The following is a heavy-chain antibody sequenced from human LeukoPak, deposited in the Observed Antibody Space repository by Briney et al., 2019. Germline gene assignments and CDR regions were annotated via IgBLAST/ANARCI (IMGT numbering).Heavy chain of an antibody. CDR3: AREPLRGFDI. CDR2: IYSGGST. V-gene: IGHV3-66*01. J-gene: IGHJ3*02. Sequence: GGSLRPSCAASGFTFSSYAMSWVRQAPGKGLEWVSIIYSGGSTYYADSVKGRFTISRDNSKNTLYLQMNSLRAEDTAVYYCAREPLRGFDIWGQGTLVTVSS. CDR1: GFTFSSYA.